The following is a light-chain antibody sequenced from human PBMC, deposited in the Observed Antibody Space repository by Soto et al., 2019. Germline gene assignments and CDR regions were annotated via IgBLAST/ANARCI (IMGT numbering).Light chain of an antibody. CDR3: QQYNSYSPCT. Sequence: DIQMTQSPSTLSASVGDRVTITCRASQSISSWLAWYQQKPGKAPKLLIYDASSLESGVLSRFSGSGSGTEFTLTISSLQPDDFATYYCQQYNSYSPCTFGQGTKVEIK. J-gene: IGKJ1*01. V-gene: IGKV1-5*01. CDR2: DAS. CDR1: QSISSW.